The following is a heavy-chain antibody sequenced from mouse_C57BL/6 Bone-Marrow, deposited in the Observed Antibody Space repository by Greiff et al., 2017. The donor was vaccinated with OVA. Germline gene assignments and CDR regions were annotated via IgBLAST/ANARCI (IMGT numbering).Heavy chain of an antibody. CDR3: AIYGSSYGFAY. D-gene: IGHD1-1*01. CDR2: IWGDGST. J-gene: IGHJ3*01. Sequence: QVQLQQSGPGLVAPSQSLSITCTVSGFSLTSYGVCWVRQPPGKGLEWLGVIWGDGSTNYHSALISRLSISKDNSKSQVFLKLNSLQTDDTATYYCAIYGSSYGFAYWGQGTLVTVSA. V-gene: IGHV2-3*01. CDR1: GFSLTSYG.